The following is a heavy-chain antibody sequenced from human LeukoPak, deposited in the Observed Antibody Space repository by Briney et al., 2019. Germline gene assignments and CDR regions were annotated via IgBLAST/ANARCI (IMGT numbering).Heavy chain of an antibody. CDR2: ITTHTTI. D-gene: IGHD4-17*01. J-gene: IGHJ5*02. Sequence: GGSLRLSCAASGFPFSDYSMSWIRQAPWKRLECVSYITTHTTIYYADSVKGRFTISRDNAKNSLYLQMNSLRAEDTAVYYCARDPAGYGDYVAWFDPWGQGTLVTVSS. CDR1: GFPFSDYS. CDR3: ARDPAGYGDYVAWFDP. V-gene: IGHV3-11*01.